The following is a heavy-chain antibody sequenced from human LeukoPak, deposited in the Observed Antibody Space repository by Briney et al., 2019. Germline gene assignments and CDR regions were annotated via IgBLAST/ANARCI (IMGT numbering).Heavy chain of an antibody. V-gene: IGHV3-30*02. Sequence: GGSLRLSCAASGFTFSSYGMHWVRQAPGKGLEWVAFIRYDGSNKYYADSVKGRFTISRDNSKNTLYLQMNSLRAEDTAVYYCAKEGRTSITIFGVVTPDYWGQGTLVTVSS. J-gene: IGHJ4*02. D-gene: IGHD3-3*01. CDR2: IRYDGSNK. CDR3: AKEGRTSITIFGVVTPDY. CDR1: GFTFSSYG.